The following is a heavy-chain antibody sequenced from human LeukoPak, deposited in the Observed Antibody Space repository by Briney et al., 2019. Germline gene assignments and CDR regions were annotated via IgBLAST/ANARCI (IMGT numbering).Heavy chain of an antibody. Sequence: GGSLRLSCAAFGFTFSSYSMNWVRQAPGKGLEWVSSISSSSSYIYYADSVKGRFTISRDNAKNSLYLQMNSLRAEDTAVYYCARDHIVVVPAAKGALNYYYGMDVWGQGTTVTVSS. V-gene: IGHV3-21*01. CDR1: GFTFSSYS. CDR2: ISSSSSYI. D-gene: IGHD2-2*01. CDR3: ARDHIVVVPAAKGALNYYYGMDV. J-gene: IGHJ6*02.